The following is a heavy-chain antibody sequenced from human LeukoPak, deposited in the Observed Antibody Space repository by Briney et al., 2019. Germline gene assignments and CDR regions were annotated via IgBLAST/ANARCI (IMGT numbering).Heavy chain of an antibody. J-gene: IGHJ3*02. CDR2: ISGSSTTE. CDR3: ARGVGAFEN. V-gene: IGHV3-48*01. Sequence: GGSLRLSCAASGFTFSLYSMNWVRQAPGKGLEWISYISGSSTTEDYADSVKGRFTISRDKAKNSLYLQMSSLRAADTAAYYCARGVGAFENWGQGTMVTVSS. D-gene: IGHD3-3*01. CDR1: GFTFSLYS.